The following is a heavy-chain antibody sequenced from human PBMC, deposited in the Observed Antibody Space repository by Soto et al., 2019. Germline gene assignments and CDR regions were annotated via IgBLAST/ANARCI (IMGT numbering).Heavy chain of an antibody. D-gene: IGHD3-22*01. Sequence: PSETLSLTCTVSGGSISSYYWRWIRQPPGKGLEWIGYIYYSGSTNYNPSLKSRVTISVDTSKNQFSLKLSSVTAADTAVYYCARARPYYYDSSGYYGFDYWGQGTLVTVSS. CDR3: ARARPYYYDSSGYYGFDY. J-gene: IGHJ4*02. CDR2: IYYSGST. V-gene: IGHV4-59*01. CDR1: GGSISSYY.